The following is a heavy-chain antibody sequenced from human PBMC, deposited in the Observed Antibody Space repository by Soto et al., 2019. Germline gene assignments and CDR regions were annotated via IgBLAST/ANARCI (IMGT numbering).Heavy chain of an antibody. CDR1: GGAISTIA. V-gene: IGHV1-69*13. CDR3: TRAQFRYTGTYVAADWFDP. Sequence: SVKVSCKASGGAISTIAITWVRRAPGQGLEWMGAFIPSFGTAIYAQTFQGRVTISADESTSSAYMDLSSLRSDDTAVYYCTRAQFRYTGTYVAADWFDPWGQGTLVTVSS. J-gene: IGHJ5*02. D-gene: IGHD1-26*01. CDR2: FIPSFGTA.